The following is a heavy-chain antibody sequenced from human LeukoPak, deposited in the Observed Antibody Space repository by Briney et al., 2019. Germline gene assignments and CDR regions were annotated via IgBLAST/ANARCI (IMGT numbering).Heavy chain of an antibody. V-gene: IGHV1-18*01. Sequence: SVKVSCKASGYTFTSYGISWVRQAPGQGLEWMGWISAYNGNTNYAQKLQGRVTMTTDTSTSTAYMELRSLRSDDTAVYYCARAPPNPHVAAAGTYYFDYWGQGTLVTVSS. CDR3: ARAPPNPHVAAAGTYYFDY. D-gene: IGHD6-13*01. CDR2: ISAYNGNT. J-gene: IGHJ4*02. CDR1: GYTFTSYG.